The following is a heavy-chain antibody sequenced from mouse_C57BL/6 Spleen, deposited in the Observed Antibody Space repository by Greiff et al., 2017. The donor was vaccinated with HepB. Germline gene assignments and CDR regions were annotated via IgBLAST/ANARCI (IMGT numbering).Heavy chain of an antibody. V-gene: IGHV1-81*01. CDR3: AREDYYCGSREVALFAY. Sequence: VKVVESGAELARPGASVKLSCKASGYTFTSYGISWVKQRTGQGLEWIGEIYPRSGNTYYNEKFKGKATLTADKSSSTAYMELRSLTAEDSAVYFGAREDYYCGSREVALFAYWGQGTLVTVSA. D-gene: IGHD1-1*01. CDR2: IYPRSGNT. J-gene: IGHJ3*01. CDR1: GYTFTSYG.